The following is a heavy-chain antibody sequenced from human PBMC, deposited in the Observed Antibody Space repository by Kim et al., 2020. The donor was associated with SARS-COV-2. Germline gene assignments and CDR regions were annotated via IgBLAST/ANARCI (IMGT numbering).Heavy chain of an antibody. CDR3: ARPATSWYRFDY. Sequence: SETLSLTCTVSGDSISISGYYWGWIRQPTGKGLEWIGSIFYSGTTYYNPSLKSRVTISVDTSKNHFSLMLTSVTATDAAVYYCARPATSWYRFDYWGQG. CDR1: GDSISISGYY. J-gene: IGHJ4*02. V-gene: IGHV4-39*02. D-gene: IGHD6-13*01. CDR2: IFYSGTT.